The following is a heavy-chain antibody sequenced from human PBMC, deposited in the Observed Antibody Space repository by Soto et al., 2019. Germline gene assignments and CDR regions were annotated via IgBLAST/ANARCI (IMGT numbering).Heavy chain of an antibody. D-gene: IGHD6-19*01. CDR3: ARCRDSSGWYNAFGI. CDR1: GYTFTSYA. V-gene: IGHV1-3*01. J-gene: IGHJ3*02. Sequence: ASVKVSCKASGYTFTSYAMHWVRQAPGQRLEWMGWINAGNGNTKYSQKFQGRVTITRDTSASTAYMELSSLRSEDTAVYYCARCRDSSGWYNAFGIWGQGTMVTVSS. CDR2: INAGNGNT.